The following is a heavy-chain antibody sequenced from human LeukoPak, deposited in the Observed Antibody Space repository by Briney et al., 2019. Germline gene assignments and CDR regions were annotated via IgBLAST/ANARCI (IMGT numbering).Heavy chain of an antibody. Sequence: GGSLRLSCAASGFTFSSYSMNWVRQAPGKGLEWVSSISSSSSYIYYADSVKGRFTISRDNAKNSLYLQMNSLRAEDKAVYYCARDVVDQDSVVVAAAMGPWGQGTLVTVSS. CDR3: ARDVVDQDSVVVAAAMGP. V-gene: IGHV3-21*01. CDR2: ISSSSSYI. CDR1: GFTFSSYS. J-gene: IGHJ5*02. D-gene: IGHD2-2*01.